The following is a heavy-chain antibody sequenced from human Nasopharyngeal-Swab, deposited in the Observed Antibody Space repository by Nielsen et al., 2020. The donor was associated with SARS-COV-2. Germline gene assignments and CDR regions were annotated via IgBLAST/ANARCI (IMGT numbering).Heavy chain of an antibody. CDR2: INTNTGNP. V-gene: IGHV7-4-1*02. D-gene: IGHD6-13*01. CDR3: ARDRSWYLEDAFDI. J-gene: IGHJ3*02. CDR1: GYTFTSYA. Sequence: ASVKVSCMASGYTFTSYAMNWVRQAPGQGLEWMGWINTNTGNPTYAQGFTGRFVFSLDTSVSTAYLQISSLKAEDTAVYYCARDRSWYLEDAFDIWGQGTMVTVSS.